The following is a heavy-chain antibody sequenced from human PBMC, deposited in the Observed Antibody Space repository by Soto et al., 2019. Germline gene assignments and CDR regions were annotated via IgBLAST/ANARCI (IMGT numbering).Heavy chain of an antibody. D-gene: IGHD1-1*01. CDR2: IWNDGSKK. J-gene: IGHJ4*02. Sequence: QVLLVETGGGVVQPGRSLRLSCAASGFTFRTFGTHWVRQAPGKGLEWVSVIWNDGSKKFYADSVKGRFTISRDNSNNTLYLQMDSLRPEDTAVYYCVTGNQNFFDYWGQGTLVTVSS. CDR3: VTGNQNFFDY. CDR1: GFTFRTFG. V-gene: IGHV3-33*01.